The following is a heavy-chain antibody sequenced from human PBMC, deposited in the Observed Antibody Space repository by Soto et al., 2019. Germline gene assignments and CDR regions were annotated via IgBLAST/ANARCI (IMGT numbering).Heavy chain of an antibody. CDR1: GGSISSGGYS. CDR2: IYHSGST. CDR3: ARAWSWNWFYP. V-gene: IGHV4-30-2*01. J-gene: IGHJ5*02. Sequence: NPSETLSLTCAVSGGSISSGGYSWSWIRQPPGKGLEWIGYIYHSGSTYYNPSLKSRVTISVDRSKNQFSLKLSSVTAADTAVYYCARAWSWNWFYPWGQGTLVTVSS. D-gene: IGHD1-26*01.